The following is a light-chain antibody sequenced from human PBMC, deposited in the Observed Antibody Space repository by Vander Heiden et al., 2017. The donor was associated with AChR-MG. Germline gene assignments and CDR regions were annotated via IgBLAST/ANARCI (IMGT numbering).Light chain of an antibody. CDR1: QSVSSY. CDR2: DAS. J-gene: IGKJ3*01. Sequence: EIVLTQSPATLSLSPGERGTLSCRASQSVSSYLAWYQQKPGQAPRLLIYDASNRATGIPARFSGSGSGTDFTLTISSLEPEDFAVYYCQQRSNWPPATFGPGTKVDIK. V-gene: IGKV3-11*01. CDR3: QQRSNWPPAT.